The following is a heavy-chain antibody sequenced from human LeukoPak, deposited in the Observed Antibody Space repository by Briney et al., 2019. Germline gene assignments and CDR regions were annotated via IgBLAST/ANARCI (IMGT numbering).Heavy chain of an antibody. CDR2: IRYDGSNK. Sequence: GGSLRLSCAASGFTFSSYGMHWVRQAPGKGLEWVAFIRYDGSNKYYADSVKGRFTISRENSKNTLYLQMNSLRAEDTAVYYCAKGTGYCSGGSCYFDYWGQGTLVTVSS. V-gene: IGHV3-30*02. J-gene: IGHJ4*02. CDR3: AKGTGYCSGGSCYFDY. D-gene: IGHD2-15*01. CDR1: GFTFSSYG.